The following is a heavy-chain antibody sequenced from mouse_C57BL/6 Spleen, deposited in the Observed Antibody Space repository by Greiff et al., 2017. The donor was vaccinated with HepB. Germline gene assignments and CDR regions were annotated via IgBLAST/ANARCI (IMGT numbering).Heavy chain of an antibody. CDR1: GFTFSDYY. CDR2: ISNGGGST. Sequence: DVMLVESGGGLVQPGGSLKLSCAASGFTFSDYYMYWVRQTPEKRLEWVAYISNGGGSTYYPDTVKGRGTISRDNAKNTLYRQMSRMKSEDTAMYYCAGVVATRLYFDYWGQGTTLTVSS. V-gene: IGHV5-12*01. J-gene: IGHJ2*01. D-gene: IGHD1-1*01. CDR3: AGVVATRLYFDY.